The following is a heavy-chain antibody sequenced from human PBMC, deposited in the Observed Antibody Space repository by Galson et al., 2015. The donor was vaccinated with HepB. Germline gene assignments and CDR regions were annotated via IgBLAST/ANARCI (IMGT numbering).Heavy chain of an antibody. V-gene: IGHV1-69*13. CDR3: ARDKQLWFGELLSDWFDP. J-gene: IGHJ5*02. CDR2: IIPIFGTA. D-gene: IGHD3-10*01. Sequence: SVKVSCKASGGTFSSYAISWVRQAPGQGLEWMGGIIPIFGTANYAQKFQGRVTITADESTSTAYMELSSLRSEDTAVYYCARDKQLWFGELLSDWFDPWGQGTLVTVSS. CDR1: GGTFSSYA.